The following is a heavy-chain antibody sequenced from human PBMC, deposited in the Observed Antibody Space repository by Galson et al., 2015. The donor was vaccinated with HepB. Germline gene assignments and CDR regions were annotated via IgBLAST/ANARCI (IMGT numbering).Heavy chain of an antibody. CDR2: GSDDVSYQ. Sequence: SLRLSCAASGFTFSDYAIHWVRQAPGKGLEWVAIGSDDVSYQSYADSVKGRFTLSRDNSKNTLYLRMNSLKTEDTAVYYCARDVGDFGGDIKDRYHYYAMDVWGQGTTVTVSS. D-gene: IGHD2-21*02. V-gene: IGHV3-30*04. CDR3: ARDVGDFGGDIKDRYHYYAMDV. J-gene: IGHJ6*02. CDR1: GFTFSDYA.